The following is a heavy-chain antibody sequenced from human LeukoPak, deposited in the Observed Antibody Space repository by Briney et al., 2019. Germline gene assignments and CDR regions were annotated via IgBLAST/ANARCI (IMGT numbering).Heavy chain of an antibody. CDR1: GYTFTSYG. Sequence: GASVKVSCKASGYTFTSYGISWVRQAPGQGLEWLGWISAYNGNTNYAQKLQGRVIMTTDTSTSTAYMELRSLRSDDTAVYYCNLVTAISAFDIWGQGTMVTVSS. CDR3: NLVTAISAFDI. D-gene: IGHD2-21*02. J-gene: IGHJ3*02. V-gene: IGHV1-18*01. CDR2: ISAYNGNT.